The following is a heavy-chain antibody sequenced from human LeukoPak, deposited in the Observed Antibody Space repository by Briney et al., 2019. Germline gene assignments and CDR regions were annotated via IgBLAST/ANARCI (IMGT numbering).Heavy chain of an antibody. V-gene: IGHV3-48*01. D-gene: IGHD2-2*01. CDR3: ARDAVQADSPFYFDI. J-gene: IGHJ4*02. CDR2: ISGSGNNV. Sequence: PGGSLRLSCSPSGFTLASYSMSWVRQAPGKGLQWVSFISGSGNNVLYADSVKGRFTISRDNAENSLYLQMDSLRVEDTAVYSCARDAVQADSPFYFDIWGQGALVTVSS. CDR1: GFTLASYS.